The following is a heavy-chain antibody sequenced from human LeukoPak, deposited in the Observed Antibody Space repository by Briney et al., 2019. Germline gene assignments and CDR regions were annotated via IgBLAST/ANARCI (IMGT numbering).Heavy chain of an antibody. D-gene: IGHD6-13*01. J-gene: IGHJ4*02. CDR1: GGSFSGYY. V-gene: IGHV4-34*01. CDR2: INHSGST. Sequence: SETLSLTCAVYGGSFSGYYWSWIRQPPGKGLEWIGEINHSGSTNYNPSLKSRVTISVDTSKNQFSLKLSSVTAADTAVYYCARENSNSWYLDYWGQGTLVTVSS. CDR3: ARENSNSWYLDY.